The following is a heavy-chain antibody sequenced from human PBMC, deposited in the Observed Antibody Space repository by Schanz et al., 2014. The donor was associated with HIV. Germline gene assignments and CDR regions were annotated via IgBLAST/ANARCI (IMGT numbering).Heavy chain of an antibody. J-gene: IGHJ2*01. CDR2: ISDSGSRR. CDR1: GFIFSDFY. CDR3: AKGYTSSSVFNL. V-gene: IGHV3-11*01. Sequence: QVQMVESGGGLVKPGGSRRLSCVASGFIFSDFYMTWIRQAPGKGLEWISYISDSGSRRFYADSVQGRFTISRDNSKNTLSLQMSSLRVEDTAMYYCAKGYTSSSVFNLWGRGTLVTVSS. D-gene: IGHD6-6*01.